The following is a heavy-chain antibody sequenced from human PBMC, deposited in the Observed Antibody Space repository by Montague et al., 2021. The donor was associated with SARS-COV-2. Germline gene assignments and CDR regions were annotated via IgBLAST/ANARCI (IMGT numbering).Heavy chain of an antibody. D-gene: IGHD3-22*01. Sequence: SETLSLTCTVSGGSISNYYWCWIRQPPGTGLERIGYIYYSGSTDYSPSLKSRVTISLDTSKNQFSLKVTSVTAADTAVYYCAGGGGYYNHALDVWGPGTTVTVSS. V-gene: IGHV4-59*01. CDR3: AGGGGYYNHALDV. J-gene: IGHJ6*02. CDR2: IYYSGST. CDR1: GGSISNYY.